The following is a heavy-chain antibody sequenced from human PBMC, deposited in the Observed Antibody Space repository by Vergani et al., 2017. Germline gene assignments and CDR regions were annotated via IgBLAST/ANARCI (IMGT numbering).Heavy chain of an antibody. V-gene: IGHV3-30*04. J-gene: IGHJ3*02. CDR3: ARDLSFGDSGWYRVAFDI. CDR1: GFTFSSYA. CDR2: ISYDGSNK. D-gene: IGHD6-19*01. Sequence: QVQLVESGGGVVQPGRSLRLSCAASGFTFSSYAMHWVRQAPGKGLEWVAFISYDGSNKYYADSMKGRFTISRDNSKNTLYLQMNSLRPEDTAVYYCARDLSFGDSGWYRVAFDIWGQGTMVTVS.